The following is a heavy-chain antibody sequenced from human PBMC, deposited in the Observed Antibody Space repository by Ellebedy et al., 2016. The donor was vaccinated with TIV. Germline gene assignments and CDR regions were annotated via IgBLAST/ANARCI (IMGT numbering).Heavy chain of an antibody. D-gene: IGHD5-18*01. J-gene: IGHJ4*02. CDR1: GGTFSSYA. Sequence: SVKVSXKASGGTFSSYAISWVRQAPGQGLEWMGGIIPIFGTANYTQKFQGRVTITADESTSTAYMELSSLRSEDTAVYYCARGYSYGPRRDWGQGTLVTVSS. V-gene: IGHV1-69*13. CDR2: IIPIFGTA. CDR3: ARGYSYGPRRD.